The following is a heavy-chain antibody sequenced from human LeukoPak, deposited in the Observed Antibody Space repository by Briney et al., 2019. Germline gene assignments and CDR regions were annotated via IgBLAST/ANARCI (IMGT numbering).Heavy chain of an antibody. V-gene: IGHV3-23*01. D-gene: IGHD6-19*01. Sequence: PGGSLRLSCAASGFTFSSYAMSWVRQAPGKGLEWVSAISGSGGTTYYADSVKGRFTISRDNSKNTLYLQMNSLRAEDTAVFYCAKGLQGGTWLAQDLDYWGQGTLVTVSS. CDR1: GFTFSSYA. CDR3: AKGLQGGTWLAQDLDY. CDR2: ISGSGGTT. J-gene: IGHJ4*02.